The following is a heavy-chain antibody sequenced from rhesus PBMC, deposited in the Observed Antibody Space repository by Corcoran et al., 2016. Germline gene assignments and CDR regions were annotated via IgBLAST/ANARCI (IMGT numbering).Heavy chain of an antibody. CDR2: INGYGGKT. CDR3: TSPVRYRFDV. CDR1: GGSFRSYW. J-gene: IGHJ5-1*01. D-gene: IGHD3-9*01. Sequence: QVQLQESGPGLVKPSETLSLTCDVSGGSFRSYWWNWLRQSPGKGLEWIGEINGYGGKTNYNPSLRSRVSISMDVSKNQFSLRLTSVTAADTAVYYCTSPVRYRFDVWGPGVLVSVSS. V-gene: IGHV4-80*01.